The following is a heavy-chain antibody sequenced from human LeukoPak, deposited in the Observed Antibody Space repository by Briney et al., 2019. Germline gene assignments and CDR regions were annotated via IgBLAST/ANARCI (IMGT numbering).Heavy chain of an antibody. V-gene: IGHV1-2*02. Sequence: GASVKVSCKASGYTFTGYYMHWVRQAPGQGLEWMGWINPNSGGINYAQKFQGRVTMTRDTSISTAYMELSRLRSDDTAVYYCARGGPLIQLWLDYWGQGTLVTVSS. CDR1: GYTFTGYY. CDR3: ARGGPLIQLWLDY. J-gene: IGHJ4*02. CDR2: INPNSGGI. D-gene: IGHD5-18*01.